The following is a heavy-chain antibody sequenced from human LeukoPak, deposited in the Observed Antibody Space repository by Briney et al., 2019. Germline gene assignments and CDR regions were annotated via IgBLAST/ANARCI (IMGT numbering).Heavy chain of an antibody. D-gene: IGHD6-13*01. CDR3: ARESSSWYVDAFDI. CDR1: GFTFRSYA. J-gene: IGHJ3*02. CDR2: ISYDGSNK. Sequence: GGSLRLSCAGPGFTFRSYAKDWVRQAPGKGVGGGAVISYDGSNKYYADSVEGRFTISRDNSKNTLYLQMNSLRAEDTAVYYCARESSSWYVDAFDIWGQVTMVTVSS. V-gene: IGHV3-30-3*01.